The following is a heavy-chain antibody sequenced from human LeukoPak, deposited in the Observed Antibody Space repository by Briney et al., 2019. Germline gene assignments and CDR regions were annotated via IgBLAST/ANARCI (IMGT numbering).Heavy chain of an antibody. CDR2: IYYSGTT. CDR3: ATGSYYYLYYYGIDV. Sequence: SETLSLTCTVSGGSISSNYWSWIRQPPGKGLEWIGSIYYSGTTKYNPSLKSRVTISVDTSKIQFSLKLSSVTAADTAVYYCATGSYYYLYYYGIDVWGQGATVTVSS. D-gene: IGHD1-26*01. V-gene: IGHV4-59*08. CDR1: GGSISSNY. J-gene: IGHJ6*02.